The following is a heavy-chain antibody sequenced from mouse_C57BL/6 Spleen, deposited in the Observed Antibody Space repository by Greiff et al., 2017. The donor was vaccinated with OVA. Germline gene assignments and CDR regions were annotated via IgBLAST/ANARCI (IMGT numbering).Heavy chain of an antibody. Sequence: VKVVESGAELVKPGASVKISCKASGYAFSSYWMNWVKQRPGKGLEWIGQIYPGDGDTNYNGKFKGKATLTADKSSSTAYMQLSSLTSEDSAVYFCARRGNYLFMDYWGQGTSVTVSS. D-gene: IGHD2-1*01. J-gene: IGHJ4*01. CDR2: IYPGDGDT. CDR3: ARRGNYLFMDY. CDR1: GYAFSSYW. V-gene: IGHV1-80*01.